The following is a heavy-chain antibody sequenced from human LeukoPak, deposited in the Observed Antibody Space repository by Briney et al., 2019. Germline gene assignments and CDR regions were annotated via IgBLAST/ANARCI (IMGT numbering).Heavy chain of an antibody. CDR3: ARDRVWQWLVRDYFYYMDV. CDR2: IKQDGSEK. J-gene: IGHJ6*03. V-gene: IGHV3-7*01. CDR1: GFTFSSYR. D-gene: IGHD6-19*01. Sequence: PGGSLRLSCAASGFTFSSYRMSWVRQAPGKGLEWVANIKQDGSEKYYVDSVKGRFTISRDNAKNSLYLQMNSLRAEDTAVYYCARDRVWQWLVRDYFYYMDVWGKGTTVTLSS.